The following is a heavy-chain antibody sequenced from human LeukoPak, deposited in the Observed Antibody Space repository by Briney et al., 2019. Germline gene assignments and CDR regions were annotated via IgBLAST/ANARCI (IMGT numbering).Heavy chain of an antibody. CDR3: ARHGSGSVAAPKY. D-gene: IGHD4-23*01. V-gene: IGHV4-59*08. J-gene: IGHJ4*02. CDR1: GGSISSYY. CDR2: IFYSGST. Sequence: PSETLSLTCTVSGGSISSYYWSWIRQPPGKGVEWVGCIFYSGSTNYNPYLKRRVTISVDTSKNQFSPNLTSVTAADTAVYYCARHGSGSVAAPKYWRQGALVTVSS.